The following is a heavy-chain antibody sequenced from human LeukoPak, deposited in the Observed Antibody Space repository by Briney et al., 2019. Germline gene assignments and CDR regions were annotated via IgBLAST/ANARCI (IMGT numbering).Heavy chain of an antibody. CDR1: GFTFSSYE. Sequence: GGSLRLSCAASGFTFSSYEMNWVRQAPGKGLEWVSSISSSSYIYYADSVKGRFTISRDNAKNSLYLQMNSLTAEDTAVHYCVRAHHPGGWFDPWGQGTLVTVSS. CDR2: ISSSSYI. CDR3: VRAHHPGGWFDP. V-gene: IGHV3-21*01. D-gene: IGHD3-10*01. J-gene: IGHJ5*02.